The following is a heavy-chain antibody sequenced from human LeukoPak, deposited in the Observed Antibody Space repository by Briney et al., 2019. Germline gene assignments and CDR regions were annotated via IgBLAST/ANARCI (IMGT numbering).Heavy chain of an antibody. CDR2: ISHSGST. CDR3: ARVTVYKLRFLEWLPLDY. D-gene: IGHD3-3*01. V-gene: IGHV4-34*01. Sequence: SETLSLTCAVYGGSFSGYYWSWIRQPPGKGLEWIGEISHSGSTNYNPSLKSRVTISVDTSKNQFSLKLSSVTAADTAVYYCARVTVYKLRFLEWLPLDYWGQGTLVTVSS. CDR1: GGSFSGYY. J-gene: IGHJ4*02.